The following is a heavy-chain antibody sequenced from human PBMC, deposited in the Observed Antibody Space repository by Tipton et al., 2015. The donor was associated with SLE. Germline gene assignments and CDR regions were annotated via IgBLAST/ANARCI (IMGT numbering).Heavy chain of an antibody. CDR3: ARVYCSSPSCYDYALDV. D-gene: IGHD2-2*01. CDR2: IKDDGSEK. CDR1: GFTFSSYG. V-gene: IGHV3-7*04. Sequence: SLRLSCAASGFTFSSYGMHWVRQAPGKGLEWVANIKDDGSEKYYVDSVKGRFTISRDNAKNSLYLLANNMRAEDTAVYYCARVYCSSPSCYDYALDVWGQGTTVTVSS. J-gene: IGHJ6*02.